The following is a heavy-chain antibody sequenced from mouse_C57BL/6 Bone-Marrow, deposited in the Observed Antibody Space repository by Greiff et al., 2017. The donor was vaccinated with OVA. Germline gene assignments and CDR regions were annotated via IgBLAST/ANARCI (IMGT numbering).Heavy chain of an antibody. D-gene: IGHD1-1*01. J-gene: IGHJ3*01. CDR3: ARKGINYYGSSYVWFAY. CDR1: GYTFTTYP. CDR2: FHPYNDDT. Sequence: QVQLQQPGAELVKPGASVKMSCKASGYTFTTYPIEWMKQNHGKSLEWIGNFHPYNDDTKYNEKFKGKATLTVEKSSSTVYLELSRLTSDDSAVYYCARKGINYYGSSYVWFAYWGQGTLVTVSA. V-gene: IGHV1-47*01.